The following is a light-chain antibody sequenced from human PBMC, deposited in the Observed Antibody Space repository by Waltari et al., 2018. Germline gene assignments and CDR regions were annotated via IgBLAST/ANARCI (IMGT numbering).Light chain of an antibody. CDR2: KAS. CDR1: ENVNNY. CDR3: QHNYGTPLT. J-gene: IGKJ4*01. Sequence: DIQMTQSPSSLSASVGDRVTLTCRASENVNNYLNWYQQKPGKAPKLLIYKASTLQSGVPSRFSGSGSGTDYTFTISSLQSEDVATYYCQHNYGTPLTFGGGTKVEIK. V-gene: IGKV1-39*01.